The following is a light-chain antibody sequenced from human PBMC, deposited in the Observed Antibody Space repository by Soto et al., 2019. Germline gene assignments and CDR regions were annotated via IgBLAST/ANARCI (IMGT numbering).Light chain of an antibody. Sequence: DIQMTQSPSTLSGSVGDRVTITCLASQTISSWLAWYQQKPGKAPNLLIYGASSLQSGVPSRLSARGSGTDFTLTINGLQPEDFASYYCQQSFTTLARTFGQGTKVDIK. CDR3: QQSFTTLART. CDR2: GAS. CDR1: QTISSW. V-gene: IGKV1-39*01. J-gene: IGKJ1*01.